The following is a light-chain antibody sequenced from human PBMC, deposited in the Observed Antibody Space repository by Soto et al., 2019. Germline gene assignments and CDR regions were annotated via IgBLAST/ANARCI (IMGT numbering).Light chain of an antibody. CDR3: SSYTSIITLYV. CDR1: SSDVGGYNY. Sequence: QSALTQPASVSGSPGQSITISCTGTSSDVGGYNYVSWYQQNPGKAPKLMIYEVSNRPSGVSNRFSGSKSGNTASLTISGLQAEDEADYYCSSYTSIITLYVFGSGTKVTV. V-gene: IGLV2-14*01. CDR2: EVS. J-gene: IGLJ1*01.